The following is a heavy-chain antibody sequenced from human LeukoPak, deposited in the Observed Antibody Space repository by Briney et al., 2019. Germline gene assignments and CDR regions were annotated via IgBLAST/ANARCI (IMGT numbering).Heavy chain of an antibody. J-gene: IGHJ4*02. D-gene: IGHD2-21*01. CDR3: ARDLIGPGGDWYYFDY. V-gene: IGHV4-59*12. CDR1: GGSISSYY. CDR2: IYYSGST. Sequence: PSETLSLTCTVSGGSISSYYWSWIRQPPGKGLEWIGSIYYSGSTYYNPSLKSRVTISVDTSKNQFSLKLSSVTAADTAVYYCARDLIGPGGDWYYFDYWGQGTLVTVSS.